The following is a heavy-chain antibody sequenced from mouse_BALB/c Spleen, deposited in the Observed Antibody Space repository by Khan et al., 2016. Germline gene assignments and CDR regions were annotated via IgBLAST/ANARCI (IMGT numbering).Heavy chain of an antibody. CDR1: GYSFTGYY. Sequence: LVKTGASMKISCKASGYSFTGYYMHWVKQSHGKSLEWIGYINCYNGATRYNQGFKDKATFAVDTSSSTAYMQFNSLTSEDSEVYYCARWGLRGRSFDYWGQGTTLTVSS. CDR3: ARWGLRGRSFDY. J-gene: IGHJ2*01. CDR2: INCYNGAT. D-gene: IGHD3-3*01. V-gene: IGHV1S34*01.